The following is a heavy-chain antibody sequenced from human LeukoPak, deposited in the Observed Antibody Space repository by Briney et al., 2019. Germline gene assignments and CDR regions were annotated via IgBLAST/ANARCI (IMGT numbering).Heavy chain of an antibody. CDR2: IGTGGRSI. V-gene: IGHV3-48*03. J-gene: IGHJ4*02. CDR1: GFTFSNYE. Sequence: GGSLRLSCAASGFTFSNYEMNWVRQAPGKGLEWLSYIGTGGRSIYYADSVKGRFTISRDDVKNSLDLQMDSLRAEDTAVYYCARDEAGATGSFDYWGQGAQVTVSS. D-gene: IGHD1-26*01. CDR3: ARDEAGATGSFDY.